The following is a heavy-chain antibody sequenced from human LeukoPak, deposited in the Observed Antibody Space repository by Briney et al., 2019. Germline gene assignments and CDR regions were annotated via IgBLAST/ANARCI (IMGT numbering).Heavy chain of an antibody. CDR1: GFTFSSYA. CDR3: ARGSISRTSGDY. Sequence: PGGSLRLSCAASGFTFSSYAMSWVRQAPGKGLEWVANIKQDGSEKYYVDSVKGRFTISRDNAKNSLYLQMNSLRAEDTAVYYCARGSISRTSGDYWGQGTLVTVSS. V-gene: IGHV3-7*01. D-gene: IGHD2-2*01. J-gene: IGHJ4*02. CDR2: IKQDGSEK.